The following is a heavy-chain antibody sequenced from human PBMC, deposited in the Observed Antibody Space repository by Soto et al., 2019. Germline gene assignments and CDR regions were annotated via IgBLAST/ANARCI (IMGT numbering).Heavy chain of an antibody. Sequence: GASVKVCCKASGYTFARYGINWVRQATGRGLEWMGWMNPNRGNTGYAQKFQGRVTMTTNTSIRTAYMELRSRRSEYTAVYYCSRSNGPLRYFACLFLYGGEGCSRVVWG. CDR2: MNPNRGNT. J-gene: IGHJ6*02. D-gene: IGHD3-9*01. V-gene: IGHV1-8*01. CDR3: SRSNGPLRYFACLFLYGGEGCSRVV. CDR1: GYTFARYG.